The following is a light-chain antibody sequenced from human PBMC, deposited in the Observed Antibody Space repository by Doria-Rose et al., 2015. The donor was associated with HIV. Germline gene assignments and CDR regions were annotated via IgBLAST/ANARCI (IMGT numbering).Light chain of an antibody. CDR3: QQRSNWPPIFT. CDR1: QSVSSN. CDR2: DAS. J-gene: IGKJ3*01. V-gene: IGKV3-11*01. Sequence: PGERATLSCRASQSVSSNLAWYRQKPGQAPRLLIYDASNRATGIPARFSGSGSGTDFTLTISSLEPEDFAVYLCQQRSNWPPIFTFGPGTKVDI.